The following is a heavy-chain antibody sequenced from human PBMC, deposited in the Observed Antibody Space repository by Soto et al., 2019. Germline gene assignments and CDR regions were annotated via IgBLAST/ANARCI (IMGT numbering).Heavy chain of an antibody. D-gene: IGHD6-13*01. J-gene: IGHJ6*02. CDR1: GGSISSYY. CDR3: ARAIVAAAGRGGFSGYYYYGMDV. CDR2: IYYSGST. V-gene: IGHV4-59*01. Sequence: SETLSLTCTVSGGSISSYYWSWIRQPPGKGLVWNGYIYYSGSTNYNPSLKSRVTISVDTSKNQFSLKLSSVTAADTAVYYCARAIVAAAGRGGFSGYYYYGMDVWGQGTTVTVSS.